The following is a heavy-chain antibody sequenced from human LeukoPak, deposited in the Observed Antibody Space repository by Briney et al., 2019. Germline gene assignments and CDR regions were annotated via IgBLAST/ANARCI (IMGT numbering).Heavy chain of an antibody. J-gene: IGHJ4*02. D-gene: IGHD3-22*01. Sequence: ASVKVSCKASGYTFTSYDINWVRQATGQGLEWMGWISAYNGNTNYAQKLQGRVTMTTDTSTSTAYMELRSLRSDDTAVYYCAREYDSSGHYYDVDYWGQGTLVTVSS. CDR1: GYTFTSYD. CDR2: ISAYNGNT. V-gene: IGHV1-18*01. CDR3: AREYDSSGHYYDVDY.